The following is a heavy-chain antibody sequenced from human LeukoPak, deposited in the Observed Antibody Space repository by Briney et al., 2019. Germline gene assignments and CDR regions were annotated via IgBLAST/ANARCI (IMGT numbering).Heavy chain of an antibody. CDR3: ARENYGDSRYYFDY. CDR1: SGSISSYY. D-gene: IGHD4-17*01. Sequence: SETLPLTCTVSSGSISSYYCSWIRQPPGKGLEYIGYIYYSGSTNYNPSLKSRVTMSVDTSKNQFSLKLSSVTAADTAVYYCARENYGDSRYYFDYWGQGALVTVSS. CDR2: IYYSGST. J-gene: IGHJ4*02. V-gene: IGHV4-59*01.